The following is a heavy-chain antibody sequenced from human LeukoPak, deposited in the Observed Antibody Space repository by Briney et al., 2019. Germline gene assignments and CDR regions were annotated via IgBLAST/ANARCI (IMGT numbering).Heavy chain of an antibody. V-gene: IGHV4-59*01. CDR3: AGDRGSYYGDYALDY. CDR1: GGSISSYY. CDR2: IYYSGST. D-gene: IGHD4-17*01. Sequence: SETLSLTCTVSGGSISSYYWSWIRQPPGKGLEWIGYIYYSGSTNYNPSLKSRVTISVDTSKNQFSLKLSSVTAADTAVYYCAGDRGSYYGDYALDYWGQGTLVTVSS. J-gene: IGHJ4*02.